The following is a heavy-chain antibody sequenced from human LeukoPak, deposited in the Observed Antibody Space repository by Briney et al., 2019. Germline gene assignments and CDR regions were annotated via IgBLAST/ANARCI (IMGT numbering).Heavy chain of an antibody. Sequence: SETLSLTCTVSVGSISSYYWSWIRQPPGKGLEWIGEINHSGSTNYNPSLKSRVTISVDTSKNQFSLKLNSVTDADTAVYYCARVLRGSGWPFDPWGQGTLVTVSS. D-gene: IGHD6-19*01. CDR2: INHSGST. CDR1: VGSISSYY. J-gene: IGHJ5*02. V-gene: IGHV4-34*01. CDR3: ARVLRGSGWPFDP.